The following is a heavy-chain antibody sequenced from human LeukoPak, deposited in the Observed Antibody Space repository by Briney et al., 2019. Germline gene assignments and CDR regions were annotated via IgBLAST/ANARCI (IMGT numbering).Heavy chain of an antibody. D-gene: IGHD1/OR15-1a*01. CDR2: ISRSSDYI. J-gene: IGHJ6*03. CDR1: EFTFSSYN. Sequence: GGSLRLSCAASEFTFSSYNMKWVRHAPGRGLEWVSSISRSSDYIYYADSVKGRFTISRDNAKNSLYLQMKSLRAEDTAVYYCARDLNKGPLLYYYYYMDVWGKGTTVTVSS. V-gene: IGHV3-21*01. CDR3: ARDLNKGPLLYYYYYMDV.